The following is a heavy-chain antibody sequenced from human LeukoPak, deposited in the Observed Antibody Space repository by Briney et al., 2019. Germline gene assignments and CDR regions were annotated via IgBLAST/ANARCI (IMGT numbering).Heavy chain of an antibody. CDR1: GFTFSSYW. CDR3: ARPHINYYDSSGYFS. V-gene: IGHV3-7*01. Sequence: GGSLRLSCAASGFTFSSYWMSWVRQAPGKGLEGGANIKQDGSEKYYVDSVKGRFTIYRDNAKNSLYLQMNSLRAEDTAVYYCARPHINYYDSSGYFSWGQGTLVTVSS. D-gene: IGHD3-22*01. CDR2: IKQDGSEK. J-gene: IGHJ5*02.